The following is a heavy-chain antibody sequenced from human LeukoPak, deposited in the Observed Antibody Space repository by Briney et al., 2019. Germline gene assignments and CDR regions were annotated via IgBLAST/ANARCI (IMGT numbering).Heavy chain of an antibody. CDR1: GGSISSSSYY. CDR2: IYYSGST. CDR3: ARDDYSNFIQGY. J-gene: IGHJ4*02. Sequence: KPSETLSLTCTVSGGSISSSSYYWGWIRQPPGKGLEWIGSIYYSGSTYYNPSLKSRVTISVDTSKNQFSLKLGSVTAADTAVYYCARDDYSNFIQGYWGQGTLVTVSS. V-gene: IGHV4-39*02. D-gene: IGHD4-11*01.